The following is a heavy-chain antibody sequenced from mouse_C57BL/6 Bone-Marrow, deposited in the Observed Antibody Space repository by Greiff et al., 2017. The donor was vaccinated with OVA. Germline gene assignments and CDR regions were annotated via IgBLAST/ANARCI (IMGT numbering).Heavy chain of an antibody. CDR3: AREGADY. Sequence: EVKLMESGGDLVKPGGSLKLSCAASGFTFSSYGMSWVRQTPDKRLEWVATISSGGSYTYYPDSVKGRFTISRDNAKNTLYLQMSSLKSEDTAMYYCAREGADYWGQGTTLTVSS. V-gene: IGHV5-6*01. CDR1: GFTFSSYG. CDR2: ISSGGSYT. J-gene: IGHJ2*01.